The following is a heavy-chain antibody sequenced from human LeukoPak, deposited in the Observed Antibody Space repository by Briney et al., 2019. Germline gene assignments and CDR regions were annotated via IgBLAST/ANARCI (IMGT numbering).Heavy chain of an antibody. D-gene: IGHD1-1*01. V-gene: IGHV5-51*01. CDR1: GYSFTTYW. Sequence: GESLKISCEGSGYSFTTYWIGWVRRMPGKGLELMGIIYPGDSDTRYSPSFQGQVTISADKSISTAHLQWSSLQASDTAMYYCARRPTTGTSYDYWGQGTLVTVSS. J-gene: IGHJ4*02. CDR2: IYPGDSDT. CDR3: ARRPTTGTSYDY.